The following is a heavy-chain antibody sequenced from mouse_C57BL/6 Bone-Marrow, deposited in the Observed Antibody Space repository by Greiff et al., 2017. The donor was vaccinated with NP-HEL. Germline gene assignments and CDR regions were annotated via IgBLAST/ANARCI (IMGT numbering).Heavy chain of an antibody. V-gene: IGHV1-54*01. D-gene: IGHD1-1*01. CDR2: INPGSGGT. CDR3: ARGLRSFAY. CDR1: GYAFTNYL. J-gene: IGHJ3*01. Sequence: QVQLQQSGAELVRPGTSVKVSCKASGYAFTNYLIEWVKQRPGQGLEWIGVINPGSGGTNYNEKFKGKATLTADKSSSTAYMQLSSLTSEDSAVYFCARGLRSFAYWGQGTLVTVSA.